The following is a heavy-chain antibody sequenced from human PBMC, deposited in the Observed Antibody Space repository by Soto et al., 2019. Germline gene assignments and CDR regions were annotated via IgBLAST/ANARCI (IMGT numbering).Heavy chain of an antibody. CDR1: GYSLLALS. Sequence: QVQLIQSGAEVKKPGASVKVSCKVSGYSLLALSMHWVRQAPGKGLEWMGRFDPEDGETIYAQKFQGRITMTEDTSTDTAHMELTSLRSEDTAVYYCATAGIVVTSPPQLGYWGHGILVTVSS. D-gene: IGHD1-26*01. V-gene: IGHV1-24*01. CDR2: FDPEDGET. J-gene: IGHJ4*01. CDR3: ATAGIVVTSPPQLGY.